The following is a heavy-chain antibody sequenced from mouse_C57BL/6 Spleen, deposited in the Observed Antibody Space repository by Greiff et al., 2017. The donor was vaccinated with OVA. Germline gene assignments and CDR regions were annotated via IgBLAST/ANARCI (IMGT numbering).Heavy chain of an antibody. CDR1: GYTFTSYW. J-gene: IGHJ2*01. V-gene: IGHV1-64*01. Sequence: QVQLQQPGAELVKPGASVKLSCKASGYTFTSYWMHWVKQRPGQGLEWIGMIHPNSGSTNYNEKFKSKATLTVDKSSSTAYMQLSSLTSEDSAVYYCAREEITTVVDYWGQGTTLTVSS. CDR3: AREEITTVVDY. CDR2: IHPNSGST. D-gene: IGHD1-1*01.